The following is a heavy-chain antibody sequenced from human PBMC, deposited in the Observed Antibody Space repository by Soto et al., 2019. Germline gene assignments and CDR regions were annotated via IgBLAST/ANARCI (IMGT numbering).Heavy chain of an antibody. D-gene: IGHD4-17*01. J-gene: IGHJ6*02. V-gene: IGHV3-48*03. CDR3: ARDGSTVTTNYHYAMDV. CDR2: IHSGGSRI. Sequence: PRWSLRLSCAASGFTFSTYHMNWFRQAPGKGLEWVSYIHSGGSRIYYADSVKGRFTISRDNAKNSLYLQMNSLRAEDTAVYYCARDGSTVTTNYHYAMDVWGQGTTVTVS. CDR1: GFTFSTYH.